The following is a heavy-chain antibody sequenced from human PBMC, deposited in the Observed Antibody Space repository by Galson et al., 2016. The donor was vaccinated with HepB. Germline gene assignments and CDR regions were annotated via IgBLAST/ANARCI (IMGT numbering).Heavy chain of an antibody. CDR3: ERLAGGGYDCFDY. J-gene: IGHJ4*02. V-gene: IGHV1-18*01. D-gene: IGHD5-12*01. CDR2: ISAYSGAT. Sequence: SVKVSCKASGYTSTNYNINWVRQAPGQGLEWMGWISAYSGATNYAQKFQGRVTMTTDTSTSTAYMELRSLRSDDTALYYCERLAGGGYDCFDYWGQGALVTVSS. CDR1: GYTSTNYN.